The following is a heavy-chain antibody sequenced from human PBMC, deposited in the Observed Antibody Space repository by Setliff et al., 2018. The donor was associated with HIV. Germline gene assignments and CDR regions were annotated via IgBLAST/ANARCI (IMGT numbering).Heavy chain of an antibody. Sequence: ASVKVSCKASGGTFSSYAISWVRQAPGQGLEWMGGIIPILGIANYAQKFQGRVTITADKSTSTAYMELRSLRLEDTAVYYCARDRGYYYDSSGYYYLNYWGQGTLVTVSS. CDR2: IIPILGIA. J-gene: IGHJ4*02. V-gene: IGHV1-69*10. D-gene: IGHD3-22*01. CDR3: ARDRGYYYDSSGYYYLNY. CDR1: GGTFSSYA.